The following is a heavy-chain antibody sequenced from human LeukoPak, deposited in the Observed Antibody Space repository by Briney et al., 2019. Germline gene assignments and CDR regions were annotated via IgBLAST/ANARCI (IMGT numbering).Heavy chain of an antibody. CDR2: IYPRDGST. V-gene: IGHV1-46*01. CDR3: AVGGPSGYYYVDHYYYYYYGMDV. Sequence: ASVKVSCKASGYTFTSDYIHWVRQAPGQGLEWMGMIYPRDGSTSYAQKFQGRVTVTRDTSTSTAYMELSSLRSEDTAVYYCAVGGPSGYYYVDHYYYYYYGMDVWGQGTTVTVSS. J-gene: IGHJ6*02. D-gene: IGHD3-22*01. CDR1: GYTFTSDY.